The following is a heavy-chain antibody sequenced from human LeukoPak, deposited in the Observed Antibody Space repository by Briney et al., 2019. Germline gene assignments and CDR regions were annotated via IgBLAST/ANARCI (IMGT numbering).Heavy chain of an antibody. V-gene: IGHV4-4*02. Sequence: SETLSLTCAVSGGSISSSNWWSWVRQPPGKGLEWIGEIYHSGSTNYNPSLKSRVTISVDKSKNQFSLKLSSVTAADTAVYYCARGGNYYGSGSYGRYNWFDPWGQGTLVTVSS. CDR1: GGSISSSNW. CDR2: IYHSGST. CDR3: ARGGNYYGSGSYGRYNWFDP. D-gene: IGHD3-10*01. J-gene: IGHJ5*02.